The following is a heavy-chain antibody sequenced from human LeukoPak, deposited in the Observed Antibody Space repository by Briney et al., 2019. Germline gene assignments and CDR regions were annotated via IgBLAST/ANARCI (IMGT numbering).Heavy chain of an antibody. CDR3: ASVRRGFGESSKYYSYYYMHV. Sequence: SETLSLTCTVSGGSISSYYWSWIRQPPGKGLEWIGNIYYSGSTNYNPSLKGRVTISVDTSNNQFSLKLSAVTAADTAVYYCASVRRGFGESSKYYSYYYMHVWGNGTTVTIAS. V-gene: IGHV4-59*08. CDR2: IYYSGST. J-gene: IGHJ6*03. D-gene: IGHD3-10*01. CDR1: GGSISSYY.